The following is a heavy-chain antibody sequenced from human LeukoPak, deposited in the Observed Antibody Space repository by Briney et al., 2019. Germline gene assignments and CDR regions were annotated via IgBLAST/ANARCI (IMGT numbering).Heavy chain of an antibody. CDR3: AKEYYYDSSGGYAFDI. V-gene: IGHV5-51*01. Sequence: GESLKISCKGSGYSFTSYWIGWVRQMPGKGLEWMGIIYPGDSDTRYSPSFQGQVTISADKSISTAYLQWSSLKASDTAMYYCAKEYYYDSSGGYAFDIWGQGTMVTVSS. CDR1: GYSFTSYW. D-gene: IGHD3-22*01. CDR2: IYPGDSDT. J-gene: IGHJ3*02.